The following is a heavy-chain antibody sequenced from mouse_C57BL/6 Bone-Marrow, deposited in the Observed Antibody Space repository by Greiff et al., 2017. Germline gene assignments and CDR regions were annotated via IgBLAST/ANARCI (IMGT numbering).Heavy chain of an antibody. V-gene: IGHV1-52*01. Sequence: VQLQQPGAELVRPGSSVKLSCKASGYTFPSYWMHWVKQRPIQGLEWIGNIDPSDSETHYNQKFKDKATLTVDKSSSTAYMQLSSLTSEDSAVYYCARRGAVVAHFDVWGTGTTVTVSS. D-gene: IGHD1-1*01. CDR3: ARRGAVVAHFDV. CDR1: GYTFPSYW. CDR2: IDPSDSET. J-gene: IGHJ1*03.